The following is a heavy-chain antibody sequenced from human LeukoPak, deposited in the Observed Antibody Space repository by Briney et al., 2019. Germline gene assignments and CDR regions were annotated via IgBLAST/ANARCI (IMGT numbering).Heavy chain of an antibody. V-gene: IGHV3-48*02. Sequence: PGGSLRLSCVVSVFTFSSYSMNWVRQAPGKGLEWVSYISSGSSTIYYADSVKGRFTISRDNAKNSLYLQMNSLRDEDTAVYYFATGARYFDSWGQGTLVTVSS. D-gene: IGHD3-9*01. CDR3: ATGARYFDS. CDR1: VFTFSSYS. J-gene: IGHJ4*02. CDR2: ISSGSSTI.